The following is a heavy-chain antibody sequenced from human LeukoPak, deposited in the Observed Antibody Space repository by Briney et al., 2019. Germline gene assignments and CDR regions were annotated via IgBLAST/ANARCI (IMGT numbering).Heavy chain of an antibody. CDR2: ISNDGSNK. J-gene: IGHJ4*02. CDR1: GFTFSRYG. CDR3: AKMGGPDY. D-gene: IGHD3-16*01. Sequence: GGSLRLSCAASGFTFSRYGMHWVRQAPGKGLEWVAVISNDGSNKYYADSVKGRFTISRDNSKDTLYLQMNSLRAEDTAVYYCAKMGGPDYWGQGTLVTVSS. V-gene: IGHV3-30*18.